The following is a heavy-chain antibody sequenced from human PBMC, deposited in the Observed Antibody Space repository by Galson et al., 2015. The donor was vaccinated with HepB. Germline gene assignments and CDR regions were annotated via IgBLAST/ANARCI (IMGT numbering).Heavy chain of an antibody. CDR3: ARDLKEGYCTGGVCRYYYGSGSYYDDYYYYYMDV. CDR2: IKQDGSEK. J-gene: IGHJ6*03. D-gene: IGHD3-10*01. V-gene: IGHV3-7*01. CDR1: GFTFSSYW. Sequence: SLRLSCAASGFTFSSYWMSWVRQAPGKGLEWVANIKQDGSEKYYVDSVKGRFTISRDNAKNSLYLQMNSLRAEDTAVYYCARDLKEGYCTGGVCRYYYGSGSYYDDYYYYYMDVWGKGTTVTVSS.